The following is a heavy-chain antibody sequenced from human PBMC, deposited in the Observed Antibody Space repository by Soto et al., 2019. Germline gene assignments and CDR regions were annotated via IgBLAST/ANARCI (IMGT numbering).Heavy chain of an antibody. D-gene: IGHD5-18*01. V-gene: IGHV1-69*01. CDR3: ARYTRDTAMVTRWFDP. CDR1: GGTFSSYA. J-gene: IGHJ5*02. Sequence: QVQLVQSGAEVKKPGSSVKVSCKASGGTFSSYAISWVRQAPGQGLEWLGGIIPIFGTANYAQKFQGRVTITVDESTNTAYMELSSLRSEDTAVYYCARYTRDTAMVTRWFDPWGQGSLVTVSS. CDR2: IIPIFGTA.